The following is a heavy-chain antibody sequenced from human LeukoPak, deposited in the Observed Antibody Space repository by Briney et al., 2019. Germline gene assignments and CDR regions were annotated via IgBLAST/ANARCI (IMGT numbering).Heavy chain of an antibody. J-gene: IGHJ4*02. CDR2: IECDDDK. Sequence: RESGPALMKPTQTLTLTCTFSGFSLTTSGKCVSWIRQPPGKALEWLARIECDDDKFYSTSLKTRLTISKDTSKNQVVLTMTNMDPVDTATYYCARTRFGDQGSRIDFWGQGTLVTVSS. CDR3: ARTRFGDQGSRIDF. D-gene: IGHD3-10*01. V-gene: IGHV2-70*17. CDR1: GFSLTTSGKC.